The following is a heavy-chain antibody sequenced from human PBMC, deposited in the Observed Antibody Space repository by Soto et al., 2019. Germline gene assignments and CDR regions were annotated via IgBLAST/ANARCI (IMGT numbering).Heavy chain of an antibody. D-gene: IGHD3-10*01. CDR3: AHNRLGSGSYSWYFDL. V-gene: IGHV2-5*02. J-gene: IGHJ2*01. CDR2: IYWDDDK. Sequence: QITLKESGPTLVKPTQTLTLTCTFSGFSLSTSGVGVGWIRQPPGKALEWLALIYWDDDKRYSPSLKSRLTITXXTXKXXVVPTMTNMDPVDTATYYCAHNRLGSGSYSWYFDLWGRGTLVTVSS. CDR1: GFSLSTSGVG.